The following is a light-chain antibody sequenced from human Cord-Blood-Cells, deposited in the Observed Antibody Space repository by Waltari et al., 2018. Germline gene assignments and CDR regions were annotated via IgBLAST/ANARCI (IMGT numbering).Light chain of an antibody. J-gene: IGKJ1*01. Sequence: EIVMTQSPATLSVSPGELATLSCRASQSVSSNLAGYQQKPGQAPRLLIYGDSTRAAGIPARFSGSGSGREFTLTISSLQSEDFAVYYCQQYNNWPPWTFGQGTKVEIK. CDR2: GDS. V-gene: IGKV3-15*01. CDR1: QSVSSN. CDR3: QQYNNWPPWT.